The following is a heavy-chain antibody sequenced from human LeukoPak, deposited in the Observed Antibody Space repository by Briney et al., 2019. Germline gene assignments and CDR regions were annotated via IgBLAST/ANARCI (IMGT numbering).Heavy chain of an antibody. CDR3: ARVRRDSSSWYSRTYYFDY. CDR1: GGSISSYY. CDR2: IYYSGST. Sequence: SETLSLTCTGSGGSISSYYWSWIRQPPGKGLEWIGYIYYSGSTNYNPSLKSRVTISVDTSKNQFSLKLSSVTAADTAVYYCARVRRDSSSWYSRTYYFDYWGQGTLVTVSS. V-gene: IGHV4-59*01. D-gene: IGHD6-13*01. J-gene: IGHJ4*02.